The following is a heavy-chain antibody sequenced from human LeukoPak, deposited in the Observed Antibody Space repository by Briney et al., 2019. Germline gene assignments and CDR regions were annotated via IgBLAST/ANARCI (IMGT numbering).Heavy chain of an antibody. Sequence: GGSLKISCKGSGYSFARYWIGWVRQMPGKGLEWMGIIYPGDSDTRYSPSFQGQVTISADKSINTAYLQWSSLKASDTAMYYCARRDGSANYYYDYWGQGTLVTVSS. CDR1: GYSFARYW. CDR2: IYPGDSDT. CDR3: ARRDGSANYYYDY. J-gene: IGHJ4*02. D-gene: IGHD3-10*01. V-gene: IGHV5-51*01.